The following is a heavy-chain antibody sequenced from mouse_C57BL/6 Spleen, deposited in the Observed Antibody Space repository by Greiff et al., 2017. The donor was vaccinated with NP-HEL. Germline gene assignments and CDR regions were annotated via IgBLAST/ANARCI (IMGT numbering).Heavy chain of an antibody. J-gene: IGHJ3*01. D-gene: IGHD1-1*01. CDR1: GYTFTSYW. CDR3: AREYYYGSSVVAY. Sequence: QVQLQQPGAELVKPGASVKLSCKASGYTFTSYWMHWVKQRPGQGLEWIGMIHPNSGSTNYNEKFKGKATLTVDKSSSTAYMQLSSLTSEDSAVYYCAREYYYGSSVVAYWGQGTLVTVSA. V-gene: IGHV1-64*01. CDR2: IHPNSGST.